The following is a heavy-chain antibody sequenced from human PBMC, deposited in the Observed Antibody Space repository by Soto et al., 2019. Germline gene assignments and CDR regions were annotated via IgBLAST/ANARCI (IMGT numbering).Heavy chain of an antibody. Sequence: ASVKVSCKTSGFTFSTSAVHWVRQARGHRLQWIGWIDVGSGNANYAQMLQERVTMTRDTSTSTVYMELSSLRSEDTAVYYCARSIAARMNWFDPWGQGNLVTVS. CDR3: ARSIAARMNWFDP. D-gene: IGHD6-6*01. CDR2: IDVGSGNA. CDR1: GFTFSTSA. J-gene: IGHJ5*02. V-gene: IGHV1-58*01.